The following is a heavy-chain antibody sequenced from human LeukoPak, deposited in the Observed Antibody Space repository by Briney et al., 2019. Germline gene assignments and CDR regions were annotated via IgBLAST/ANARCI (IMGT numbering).Heavy chain of an antibody. D-gene: IGHD3-10*01. CDR2: IKQDGSEE. V-gene: IGHV3-7*01. Sequence: GGSLRLSCAGSGFTFSSYWMSWVRQAPGKGLEWVANIKQDGSEEYYVDSVKGRFTISRDNAKNSLFLQMNSLRAEDTAVYYCATDLIHYYASGAKTWGQGTLVTVSS. CDR1: GFTFSSYW. J-gene: IGHJ5*02. CDR3: ATDLIHYYASGAKT.